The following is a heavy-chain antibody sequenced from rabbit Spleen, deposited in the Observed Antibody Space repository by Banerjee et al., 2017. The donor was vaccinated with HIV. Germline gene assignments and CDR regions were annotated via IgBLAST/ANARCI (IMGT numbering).Heavy chain of an antibody. V-gene: IGHV1S47*01. D-gene: IGHD6-1*01. CDR3: ARGDVYGNHGYDL. Sequence: QEQLVESGGGLVQPGESLKLSCKASGIDFSSYAMIWVRQAPGKGLEWIAYIYPSFGVTNYANSVKGRFTISSDSAQNTVYLQLKSLTVADTATYFCARGDVYGNHGYDLWGPGTLVTVS. CDR1: GIDFSSYA. J-gene: IGHJ6*01. CDR2: IYPSFGVT.